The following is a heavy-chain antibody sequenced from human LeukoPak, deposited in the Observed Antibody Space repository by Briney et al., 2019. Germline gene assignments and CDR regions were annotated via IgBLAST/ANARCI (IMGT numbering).Heavy chain of an antibody. Sequence: PGGSLRLSCAASGFTFSSYWMSWVRQAPGKGLEWVANIKQDGSEKYYVDSVKGRFTISRDSAKNSLYLQMNSLRAEDTAVYYCARDYYDSSGYYYFDYWGQGTLVTVSS. CDR2: IKQDGSEK. J-gene: IGHJ4*02. V-gene: IGHV3-7*01. CDR3: ARDYYDSSGYYYFDY. D-gene: IGHD3-22*01. CDR1: GFTFSSYW.